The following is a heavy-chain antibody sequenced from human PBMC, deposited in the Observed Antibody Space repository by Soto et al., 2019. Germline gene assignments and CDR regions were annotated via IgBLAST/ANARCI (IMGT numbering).Heavy chain of an antibody. D-gene: IGHD6-6*01. CDR3: LRLGYSSSSLFDY. CDR1: GYSFTSYW. J-gene: IGHJ4*02. V-gene: IGHV5-51*01. CDR2: IYPGDSDT. Sequence: RESLKISCKGSGYSFTSYWIGWVRQMPGKGLEWMGIIYPGDSDTRYSPSFQGQVTISADKSISTAYLQWSSLKASDTAMYDLLRLGYSSSSLFDYCGQGAPVTVSS.